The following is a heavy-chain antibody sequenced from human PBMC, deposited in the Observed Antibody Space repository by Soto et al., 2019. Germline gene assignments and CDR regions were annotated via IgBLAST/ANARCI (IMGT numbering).Heavy chain of an antibody. D-gene: IGHD6-6*01. Sequence: SETLSLTCTVSGGSISSSSYYWGWIRQPPGKGLEWIGSIYYSGSTYYNPSLKSRVTISVDTSKNQFSLKLSSVTAADTAVYYCARHAGSSTDEYFQHWGQGTLVTVSS. V-gene: IGHV4-39*01. J-gene: IGHJ1*01. CDR3: ARHAGSSTDEYFQH. CDR2: IYYSGST. CDR1: GGSISSSSYY.